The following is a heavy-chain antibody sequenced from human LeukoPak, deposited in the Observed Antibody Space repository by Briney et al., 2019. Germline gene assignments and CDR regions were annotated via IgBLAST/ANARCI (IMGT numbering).Heavy chain of an antibody. CDR3: ARGAYGDSKGGVWYYFDY. D-gene: IGHD4-17*01. V-gene: IGHV5-51*01. CDR2: IYPGDSDT. J-gene: IGHJ4*02. CDR1: GYTFTNYW. Sequence: GESLKISCKASGYTFTNYWIGWVRQMPGKGLEWMGIIYPGDSDTRYSPSFQGQVTISADKSITTAYLQWSSLKASDTAMYYCARGAYGDSKGGVWYYFDYWGQGTLVTVSS.